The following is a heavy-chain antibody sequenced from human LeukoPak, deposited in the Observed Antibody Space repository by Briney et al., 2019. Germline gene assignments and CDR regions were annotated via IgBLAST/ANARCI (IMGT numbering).Heavy chain of an antibody. CDR1: GYTFTHYA. D-gene: IGHD4-11*01. V-gene: IGHV1-3*01. CDR2: TNVGNDYT. Sequence: EASVKVSCEASGYTFTHYAVHWVRQAPGQRLEWMGWTNVGNDYTESSQKFQDRLTITSDTTATTVYMELSSLRSEDTAVYYCARDDFSTYPGLNYFDYWGQGSLVTVSS. CDR3: ARDDFSTYPGLNYFDY. J-gene: IGHJ4*02.